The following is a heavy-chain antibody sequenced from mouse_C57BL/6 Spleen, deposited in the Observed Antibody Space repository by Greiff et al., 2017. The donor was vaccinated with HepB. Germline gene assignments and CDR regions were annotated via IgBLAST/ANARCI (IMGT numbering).Heavy chain of an antibody. J-gene: IGHJ3*01. Sequence: VQLQQPGAELVKPGASVKLSCKASGYTFTSYWMHWVKQRPGQGLEWIGMIHPNSGSTNYNEKFKSKATLTVDKSSSTAYMQLSSLTSEDSAVYYCALYYGSSLFAYWGQGTLVTVSA. CDR1: GYTFTSYW. D-gene: IGHD1-1*01. CDR2: IHPNSGST. V-gene: IGHV1-64*01. CDR3: ALYYGSSLFAY.